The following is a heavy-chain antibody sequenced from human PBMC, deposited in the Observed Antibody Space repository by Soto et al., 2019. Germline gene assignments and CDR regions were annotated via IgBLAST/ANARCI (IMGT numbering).Heavy chain of an antibody. J-gene: IGHJ4*02. CDR2: ISYDGSNK. CDR1: GFTFSSYA. Sequence: GGALRLSCAASGFTFSSYAMHWVRQAPGKGLEWVAVISYDGSNKYYADSVKGRFTISRDNSKNTLYLQMNSLRAEDTAVYYCARVDSSGYQEKQTDYWGQGTLVTVSS. CDR3: ARVDSSGYQEKQTDY. V-gene: IGHV3-30-3*01. D-gene: IGHD3-22*01.